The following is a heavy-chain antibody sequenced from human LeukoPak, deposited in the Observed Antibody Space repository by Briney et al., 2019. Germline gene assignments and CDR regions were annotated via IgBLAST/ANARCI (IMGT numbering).Heavy chain of an antibody. J-gene: IGHJ6*03. D-gene: IGHD3-3*01. V-gene: IGHV3-23*01. CDR3: ATPGHRSITIFGVAPDYYMDV. CDR2: ISGSGGST. CDR1: GFTFSRYA. Sequence: PGGSLRLSCAASGFTFSRYAMSWVRQAPGKGLEGVSAISGSGGSTYYADSVKGGFTISRDNSKRTLYMQMNSLRAEETGVYYGATPGHRSITIFGVAPDYYMDVWGNGTTVTVSS.